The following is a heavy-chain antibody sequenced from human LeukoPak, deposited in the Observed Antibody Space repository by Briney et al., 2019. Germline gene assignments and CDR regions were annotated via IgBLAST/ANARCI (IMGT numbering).Heavy chain of an antibody. Sequence: PGGSLRLSCSASGFTFSSYAMHWVRQAPGKGLEYVSAISSNGGSTCYADSVKGRFTISRDNSKNTLYLQMSSLGAEDTAVYYCVKRIDYGDYYFDYWGQGTLVTVSS. CDR1: GFTFSSYA. CDR3: VKRIDYGDYYFDY. CDR2: ISSNGGST. J-gene: IGHJ4*02. D-gene: IGHD4-17*01. V-gene: IGHV3-64D*06.